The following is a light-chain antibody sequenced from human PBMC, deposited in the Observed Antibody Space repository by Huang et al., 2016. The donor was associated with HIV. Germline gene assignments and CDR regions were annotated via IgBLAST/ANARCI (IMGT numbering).Light chain of an antibody. CDR3: QQRSNWPLT. CDR1: QSVSSS. CDR2: DAS. V-gene: IGKV3-11*01. Sequence: DIVLTQSPATLSLSPGERATLSCRASQSVSSSLAWYQQKPGQAPRLLIYDASNRASGIPARCSGSGAGTDFTLTISSLEPEDFAVYYCQQRSNWPLTFGGGTKVDIK. J-gene: IGKJ4*01.